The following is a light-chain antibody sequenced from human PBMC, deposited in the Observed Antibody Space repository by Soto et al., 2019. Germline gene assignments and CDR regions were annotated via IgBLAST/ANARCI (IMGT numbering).Light chain of an antibody. CDR2: AAS. Sequence: AIRMTQSPSSLSASTGERVTITCRASQGISSYLAWYQQKPGKAPKLLIYAASSLQSGVPSRFSGSGSGTDYTLTISCLQSEDFATYYCQQYDSDPLTFGGGSKVEIK. CDR1: QGISSY. V-gene: IGKV1-8*01. J-gene: IGKJ4*02. CDR3: QQYDSDPLT.